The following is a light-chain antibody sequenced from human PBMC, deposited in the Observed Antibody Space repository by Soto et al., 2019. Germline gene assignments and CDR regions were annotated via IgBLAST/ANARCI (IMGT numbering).Light chain of an antibody. J-gene: IGLJ1*01. V-gene: IGLV2-11*01. CDR2: DVS. CDR3: CSYAGSSTYV. Sequence: QSALTQPRSVSGSPGQSVTISCTGTSSDVGGYTYVSWYQQHPGKAPKLTIYDVSQRPSGVPDRFSGSKSGNTASLTISGLQAEDEADYYCCSYAGSSTYVFGTGTKVTVL. CDR1: SSDVGGYTY.